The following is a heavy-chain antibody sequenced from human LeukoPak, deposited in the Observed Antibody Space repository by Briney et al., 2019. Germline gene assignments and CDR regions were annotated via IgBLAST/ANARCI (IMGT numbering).Heavy chain of an antibody. CDR1: GGSISSYY. CDR2: IYYSGST. J-gene: IGHJ2*01. D-gene: IGHD2-21*01. V-gene: IGHV4-59*01. Sequence: SESLSLTCTVSGGSISSYYWSWIRQRPGEGLEWIGYIYYSGSTNYNPSLKSRVTISVDTSKNQFSLKLSSVTAADTAVYYCAGDNCGYWYFDLWGRGTLVTVSS. CDR3: AGDNCGYWYFDL.